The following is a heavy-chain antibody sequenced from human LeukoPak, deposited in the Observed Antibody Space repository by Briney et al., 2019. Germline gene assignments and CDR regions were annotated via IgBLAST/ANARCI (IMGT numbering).Heavy chain of an antibody. V-gene: IGHV6-1*01. J-gene: IGHJ6*02. CDR1: GDSVSSNSAA. D-gene: IGHD3-10*01. CDR2: TYYRSKWYN. Sequence: SQTLSLTCAISGDSVSSNSAAWNWIRQSPSRGLEWLGRTYYRSKWYNDYAVSVKSRITINPDTSKSQFSLRLNSVTPEDTAVYYCARGRVPGYYYYYGMDVWGQGTTVTVSS. CDR3: ARGRVPGYYYYYGMDV.